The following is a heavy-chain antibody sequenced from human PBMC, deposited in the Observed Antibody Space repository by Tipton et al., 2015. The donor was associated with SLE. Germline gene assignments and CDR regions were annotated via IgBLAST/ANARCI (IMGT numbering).Heavy chain of an antibody. Sequence: LRLSCTVSGGSIRSSRHFWGWIRQPPGKGLEWIGVLYYSGNTYYNPSLQGRLSMSLDTSKNQLSLQLSSVTSADTAVYYCARYFYDSSGVCLFDLWGQGTLVTVSS. CDR2: LYYSGNT. CDR3: ARYFYDSSGVCLFDL. V-gene: IGHV4-39*07. D-gene: IGHD3-22*01. J-gene: IGHJ4*02. CDR1: GGSIRSSRHF.